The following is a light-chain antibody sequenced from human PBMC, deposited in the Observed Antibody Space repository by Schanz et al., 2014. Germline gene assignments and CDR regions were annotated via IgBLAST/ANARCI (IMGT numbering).Light chain of an antibody. Sequence: EIVLTQSPATLSLSPGERATLSCRASQSVSSYLAWYQQKPGQAPRLLIYGASNRAIGIPARFSGSGSGTDFTLTISRLEPEDFAVYYCQHYGTSPLSTFGQGTKV. J-gene: IGKJ2*01. CDR2: GAS. CDR1: QSVSSY. CDR3: QHYGTSPLST. V-gene: IGKV3-20*01.